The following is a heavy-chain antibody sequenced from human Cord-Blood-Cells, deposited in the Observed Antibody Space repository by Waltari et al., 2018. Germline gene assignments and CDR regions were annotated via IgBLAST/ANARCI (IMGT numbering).Heavy chain of an antibody. Sequence: QVQLVQSGAEVKKPGASVKVSCKASGYTFTSYGISWVRQAPGQGLEWMGWMEWISAYNGNTNYAQKLQGRVTMTTDTSTSTAYMELRSLRSDDTAVYYCARDYTNSSYCSSTSCTDYWGQGTLVTVSS. J-gene: IGHJ4*02. V-gene: IGHV1-18*01. CDR2: MEWISAYNGNT. CDR1: GYTFTSYG. D-gene: IGHD2-2*01. CDR3: ARDYTNSSYCSSTSCTDY.